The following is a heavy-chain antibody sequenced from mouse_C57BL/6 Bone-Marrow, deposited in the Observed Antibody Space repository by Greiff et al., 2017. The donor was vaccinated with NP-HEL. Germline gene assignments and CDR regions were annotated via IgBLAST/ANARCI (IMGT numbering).Heavy chain of an antibody. D-gene: IGHD1-1*01. CDR1: GFSLTSYA. J-gene: IGHJ2*01. Sequence: VQVVESGPGLVAPSQSLSITCTVSGFSLTSYAISWVRQPPGKGLEWLGVIWTGGGTHYNSAPKSRLSIIKDNSKSQFFLKMNSLQTYDTARYYCARNGSYYYGRWRDFDYWGQGTTLTVSS. CDR3: ARNGSYYYGRWRDFDY. CDR2: IWTGGGT. V-gene: IGHV2-9-1*01.